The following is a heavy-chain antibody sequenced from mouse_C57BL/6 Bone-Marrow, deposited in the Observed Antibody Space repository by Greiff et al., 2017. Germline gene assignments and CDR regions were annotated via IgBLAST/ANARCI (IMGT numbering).Heavy chain of an antibody. Sequence: QVTLKVSGPGILQPSQTLSLTCSFSGFSLSTFGMGVVWIRQPSGKGLEWLAHTWWGDDKYYNPALKSPPTISKDTSNNQVVLKNANVDTADTAAYYCARGYGNIRDWYFDVWGTGTTVTVSS. J-gene: IGHJ1*03. V-gene: IGHV8-8*01. CDR1: GFSLSTFGMG. CDR3: ARGYGNIRDWYFDV. D-gene: IGHD2-1*01. CDR2: TWWGDDK.